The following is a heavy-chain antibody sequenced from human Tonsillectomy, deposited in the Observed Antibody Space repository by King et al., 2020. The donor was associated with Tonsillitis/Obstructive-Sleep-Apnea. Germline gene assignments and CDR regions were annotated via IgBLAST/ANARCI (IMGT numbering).Heavy chain of an antibody. J-gene: IGHJ3*02. V-gene: IGHV4-34*01. D-gene: IGHD3-10*01. CDR1: GGSFSGYY. Sequence: VQLQQCGAGLLKLSETLSLTCAVYGGSFSGYYRSWIRQPPGKVLEWFGEINHIGSTQYNPSLKSRVTISQDTSKNQFSLKLRSVTAADTAVYYCARLFPLTMVQGDAFDIWGQGTMVTVSS. CDR3: ARLFPLTMVQGDAFDI. CDR2: INHIGST.